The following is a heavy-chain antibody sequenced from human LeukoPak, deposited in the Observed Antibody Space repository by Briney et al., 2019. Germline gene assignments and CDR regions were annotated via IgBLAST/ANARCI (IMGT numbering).Heavy chain of an antibody. D-gene: IGHD2-15*01. CDR1: GFTFSSYA. J-gene: IGHJ4*02. V-gene: IGHV3-23*01. CDR2: ISNSGGST. Sequence: GGSLRLSCAASGFTFSSYAMSWVRQAPGKGLEWGSIISNSGGSTYYADSVKGRFTISRDNSKKTVYLQMTSLRAEDMAVYYCAKDPCSGGSCYSADYWGQGTLVTVSS. CDR3: AKDPCSGGSCYSADY.